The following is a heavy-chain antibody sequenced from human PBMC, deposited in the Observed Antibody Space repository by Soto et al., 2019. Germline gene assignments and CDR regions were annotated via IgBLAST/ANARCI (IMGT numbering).Heavy chain of an antibody. Sequence: QVQLVESGGCVVQPGRSLRLSCAASGFTFSSYGMHWVRQAPGKGLEWVAVIWYDGSNKYYADSVKGRFTISRDNSKNTLYLQMNSLRAEDTAVYYCARAGDIVVVPAEGYYYGMDVWGQGTTVTVSS. CDR2: IWYDGSNK. CDR1: GFTFSSYG. D-gene: IGHD2-2*01. J-gene: IGHJ6*02. CDR3: ARAGDIVVVPAEGYYYGMDV. V-gene: IGHV3-33*01.